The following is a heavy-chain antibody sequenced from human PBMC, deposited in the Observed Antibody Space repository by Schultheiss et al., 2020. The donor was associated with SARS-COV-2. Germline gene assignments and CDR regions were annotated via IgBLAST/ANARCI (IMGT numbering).Heavy chain of an antibody. Sequence: GESLKISCAASGFTFSSYGMHWVRQAPGKGLEWVAVIWYDGSNKYYADSVKGRFTISRDNSKNTLYLQMNSLRAEDTAVYYCANVDIVALDYYYGMDVWGQGTTVTVSS. V-gene: IGHV3-33*06. CDR2: IWYDGSNK. CDR3: ANVDIVALDYYYGMDV. J-gene: IGHJ6*02. CDR1: GFTFSSYG. D-gene: IGHD5-12*01.